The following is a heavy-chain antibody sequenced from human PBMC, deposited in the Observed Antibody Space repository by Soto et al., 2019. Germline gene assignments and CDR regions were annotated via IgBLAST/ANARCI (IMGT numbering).Heavy chain of an antibody. Sequence: QVQLVQSGAEVKKPGSSVKVSCKASGGTFSSDSFSWVRQAPGQGLEWMGGIIPMFDTPIYAQKFQDRVTITADESTSTADMQMSILRSGDTAVYYCARSVGLGRDSNYWGQGSLVTVSS. CDR2: IIPMFDTP. D-gene: IGHD3-16*01. CDR1: GGTFSSDS. CDR3: ARSVGLGRDSNY. V-gene: IGHV1-69*12. J-gene: IGHJ4*02.